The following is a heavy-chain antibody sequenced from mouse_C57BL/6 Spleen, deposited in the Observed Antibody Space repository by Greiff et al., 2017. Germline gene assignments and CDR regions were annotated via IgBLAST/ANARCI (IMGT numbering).Heavy chain of an antibody. Sequence: VMLVESGPGLVQPSQSLSITCTVSGFSLTSYGVHWVRQSPGKGLEWLGVIWRGGSTDYNAAFMSRLSITKDNSKSQVFFKMNSLQADDTAIYYCANLYYSNYEVDYWGQGTSVTVSS. V-gene: IGHV2-5*01. J-gene: IGHJ4*01. D-gene: IGHD2-5*01. CDR1: GFSLTSYG. CDR2: IWRGGST. CDR3: ANLYYSNYEVDY.